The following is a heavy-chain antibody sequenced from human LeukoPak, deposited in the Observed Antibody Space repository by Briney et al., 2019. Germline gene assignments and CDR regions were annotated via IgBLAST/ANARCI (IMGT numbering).Heavy chain of an antibody. CDR1: EFTFNNYG. V-gene: IGHV3-23*01. J-gene: IGHJ4*02. Sequence: GGSLRLSCAASEFTFNNYGMTWVRQAPGKGLEWVSAISGSGGTSYYADSVKGRFTISRDNSKNTLYLQINSLRAEDTAVYYCAKDHLPGIVVADRDYWGQGTLVTVSS. D-gene: IGHD6-19*01. CDR2: ISGSGGTS. CDR3: AKDHLPGIVVADRDY.